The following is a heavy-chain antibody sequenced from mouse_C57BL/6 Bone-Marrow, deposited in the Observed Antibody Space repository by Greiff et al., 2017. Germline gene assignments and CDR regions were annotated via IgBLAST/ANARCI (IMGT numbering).Heavy chain of an antibody. Sequence: VQLKESGPGLVKPSQSLSLTCSVTGYSITSGYYWNWIRQFPGNKLEWMGYISYDGSNNYNPSLKNRISITRDTSKNQFFLKLNSVTTEDTATYYCARGGITTVVASNWYVDVWGTGTTVTVSA. V-gene: IGHV3-6*01. J-gene: IGHJ1*03. CDR3: ARGGITTVVASNWYVDV. CDR1: GYSITSGYY. D-gene: IGHD1-1*01. CDR2: ISYDGSN.